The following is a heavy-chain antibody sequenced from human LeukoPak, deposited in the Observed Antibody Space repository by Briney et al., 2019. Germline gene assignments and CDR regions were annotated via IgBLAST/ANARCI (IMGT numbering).Heavy chain of an antibody. Sequence: PGGSLRLSCAASGLHFSGTAMSWVRQAPGKGLEWVSAISHDGMNAYYADSVKGRFTISRDNSKNTLYLQMNSLRAEDTAVYYCAKGSLHYYDTSGYYSWGQGTLVTVSS. J-gene: IGHJ4*02. CDR3: AKGSLHYYDTSGYYS. CDR1: GLHFSGTA. V-gene: IGHV3-23*01. D-gene: IGHD3-22*01. CDR2: ISHDGMNA.